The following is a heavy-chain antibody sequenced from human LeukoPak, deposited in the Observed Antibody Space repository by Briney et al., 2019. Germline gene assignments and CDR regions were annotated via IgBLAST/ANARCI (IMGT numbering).Heavy chain of an antibody. CDR3: ARAVSGRFDY. CDR2: INHSGST. Sequence: SETLSLTCAVYGGSFSGYYWSWIRQPPGKGLEWIGEINHSGSTNYNPSLKSRVTISVDTSKNQFSLKLSSVTAADTAVYYCARAVSGRFDYWGQGTLVTVPS. V-gene: IGHV4-34*01. J-gene: IGHJ4*02. D-gene: IGHD6-19*01. CDR1: GGSFSGYY.